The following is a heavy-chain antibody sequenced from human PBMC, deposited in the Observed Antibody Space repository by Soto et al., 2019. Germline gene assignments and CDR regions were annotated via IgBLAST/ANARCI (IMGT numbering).Heavy chain of an antibody. Sequence: VASVKVSCKASGGTFSSYAISWVRQAPGQGLEWMGGIIPIFGTANYAQKFQGRVTITADESTSTAYMELSSLRSEDTAVYYCARDQWELPHYYGMDVWGQGTTVTVSS. J-gene: IGHJ6*02. V-gene: IGHV1-69*13. CDR2: IIPIFGTA. D-gene: IGHD1-26*01. CDR1: GGTFSSYA. CDR3: ARDQWELPHYYGMDV.